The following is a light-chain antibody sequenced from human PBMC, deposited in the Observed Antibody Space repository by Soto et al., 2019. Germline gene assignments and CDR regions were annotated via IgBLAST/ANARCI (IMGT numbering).Light chain of an antibody. CDR3: AAWDDSLSARVV. V-gene: IGLV1-47*01. J-gene: IGLJ2*01. CDR1: SSNIGSNY. CDR2: RNN. Sequence: QSVPTQPPSASGTPGQRVTISCSGSSSNIGSNYVYWYQQLPGTAPKLLIYRNNQRPSGVPDRFSGSKSGTSASLAISGLRSEDEADYYCAAWDDSLSARVVFGGGTKLTVL.